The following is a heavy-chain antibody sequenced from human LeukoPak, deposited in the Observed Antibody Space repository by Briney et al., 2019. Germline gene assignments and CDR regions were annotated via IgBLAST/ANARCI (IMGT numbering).Heavy chain of an antibody. CDR3: AKSLFTSATGTGRAFDI. CDR2: ISAGADVT. V-gene: IGHV3-23*01. Sequence: GSLRLSCAASGFTFRIFPMGWVRQAPGKGLHWVSAISAGADVTFYADSVRGRFTISRDNSKNMLYLQMDTLRAEDTAVYYCAKSLFTSATGTGRAFDIWGQGKMVTVSS. CDR1: GFTFRIFP. J-gene: IGHJ3*02. D-gene: IGHD1-1*01.